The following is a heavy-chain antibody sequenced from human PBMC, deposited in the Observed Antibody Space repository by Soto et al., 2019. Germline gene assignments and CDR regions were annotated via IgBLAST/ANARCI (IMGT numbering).Heavy chain of an antibody. CDR1: GGTFSSYA. CDR3: ARHIVVVPAAILSYYYYGMDV. D-gene: IGHD2-2*02. Sequence: SVKVSCKASGGTFSSYAISCVRQAPGQGLEWMGGIIPIFGTANYAQKFQGRVAITADKSTSTAYMELSSLRSEDTAVYYCARHIVVVPAAILSYYYYGMDVWGQGTTVTVSS. J-gene: IGHJ6*02. CDR2: IIPIFGTA. V-gene: IGHV1-69*06.